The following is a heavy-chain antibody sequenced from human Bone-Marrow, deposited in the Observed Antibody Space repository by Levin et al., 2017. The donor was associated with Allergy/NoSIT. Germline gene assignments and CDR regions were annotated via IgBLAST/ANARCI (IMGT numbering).Heavy chain of an antibody. CDR3: AKGGLLKFDY. J-gene: IGHJ4*02. CDR1: GFTFSSYA. V-gene: IGHV3-23*01. Sequence: GGSLRLSCAASGFTFSSYALSWVRQAPGKGLEWVSAISGSSGGTYYADSVKGRFTISRDNSKNTLYLQMNSLRAEDTAVYYCAKGGLLKFDYWGQGTLVTVSS. CDR2: ISGSSGGT.